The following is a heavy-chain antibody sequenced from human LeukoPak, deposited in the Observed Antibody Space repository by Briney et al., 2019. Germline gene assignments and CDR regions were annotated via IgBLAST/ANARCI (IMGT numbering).Heavy chain of an antibody. CDR3: ARDFAITKAVAGY. CDR1: GFTFSSYG. Sequence: GGSLRLSCAASGFTFSSYGMHWVRQAPGKGLEWVAVIWYDGSNKYYADSVKGRFTISRDNSKNTLYLQMNSLRAEDTAVYYCARDFAITKAVAGYWGQGALVTVSS. D-gene: IGHD6-19*01. V-gene: IGHV3-33*01. J-gene: IGHJ4*02. CDR2: IWYDGSNK.